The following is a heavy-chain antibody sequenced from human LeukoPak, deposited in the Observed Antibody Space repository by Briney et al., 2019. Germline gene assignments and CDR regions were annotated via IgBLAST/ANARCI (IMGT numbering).Heavy chain of an antibody. Sequence: ASVKVSCTASGYTFTTYFVHWVRQAPGQGLEWMGIIHPSDGSTSHAQKFQGRVTMTRDTSTSTVYMELSSLRSEDTAVYFCARGCRVVPGVHNVGGTQYYNGMDVWGQGTTVTVSS. J-gene: IGHJ6*02. CDR2: IHPSDGST. D-gene: IGHD2-2*01. CDR1: GYTFTTYF. CDR3: ARGCRVVPGVHNVGGTQYYNGMDV. V-gene: IGHV1-46*01.